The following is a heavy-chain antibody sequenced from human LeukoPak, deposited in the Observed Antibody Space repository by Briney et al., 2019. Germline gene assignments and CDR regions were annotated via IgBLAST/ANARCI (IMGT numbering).Heavy chain of an antibody. CDR1: GFTVSSNY. CDR2: IYSGGST. D-gene: IGHD3-22*01. CDR3: ARDRYYDSSGYYGAFDI. V-gene: IGHV3-53*01. J-gene: IGHJ3*02. Sequence: GGSLRLSCAASGFTVSSNYMSWVRPAPGKGLEWVSVIYSGGSTYYADSVKGRFTISRDNSKNTLYLQMNSLRAEDTAVYYCARDRYYDSSGYYGAFDIWGQGTMVTVSS.